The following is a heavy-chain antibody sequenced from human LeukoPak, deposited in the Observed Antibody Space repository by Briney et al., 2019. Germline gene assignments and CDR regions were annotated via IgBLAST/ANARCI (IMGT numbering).Heavy chain of an antibody. CDR1: GGSISSGSYY. V-gene: IGHV4-61*02. CDR2: IYTSGST. CDR3: ARRYYYMDV. Sequence: SSETLSLTCTVSGGSISSGSYYWSWIRQPAGKGLEWIGRIYTSGSTNYNPSLKSRVTISVDTSKNQFSLKLSSVTAADTAVYYCARRYYYMDVWGKGTTVTISS. J-gene: IGHJ6*03.